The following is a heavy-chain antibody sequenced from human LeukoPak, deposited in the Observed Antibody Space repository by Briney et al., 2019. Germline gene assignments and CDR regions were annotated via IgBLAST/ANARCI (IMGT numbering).Heavy chain of an antibody. Sequence: GSSVKVSYKASGGTFSSYAISWVRQAPGQGLEWMGGIIPIFGTANYAQKFQGRVTITADESTSTAYMELSSLRSEDTAVYYCARRLPSIAPHRGGAFDIWGQGTMVTVSS. CDR3: ARRLPSIAPHRGGAFDI. J-gene: IGHJ3*02. V-gene: IGHV1-69*01. CDR1: GGTFSSYA. D-gene: IGHD6-6*01. CDR2: IIPIFGTA.